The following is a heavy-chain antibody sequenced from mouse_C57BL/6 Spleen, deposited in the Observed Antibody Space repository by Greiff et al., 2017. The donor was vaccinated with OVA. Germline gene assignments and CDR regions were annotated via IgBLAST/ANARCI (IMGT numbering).Heavy chain of an antibody. D-gene: IGHD2-12*01. Sequence: QVQLQQPGAELVMPGASVKLSCKASGYTFTSYWMHWVKQRPGQGLEWIGEIDPSDSYTNYNQKVKGKSTLTADKSSSTAYMQLSSLTSEDSAVYYCARRYYSDYWYFDVWGTGTTVTVSS. V-gene: IGHV1-69*01. CDR3: ARRYYSDYWYFDV. J-gene: IGHJ1*03. CDR2: IDPSDSYT. CDR1: GYTFTSYW.